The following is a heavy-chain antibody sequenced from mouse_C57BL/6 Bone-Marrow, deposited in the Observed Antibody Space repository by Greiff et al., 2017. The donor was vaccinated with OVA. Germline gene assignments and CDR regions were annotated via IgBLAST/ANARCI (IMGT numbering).Heavy chain of an antibody. CDR3: ARGGQLRPLYAMDY. CDR2: INPNNGGT. Sequence: VQLQQSGPELVKPGASVKIPCKASGYTFTDYNMDWVKQSHGKSLEWIGDINPNNGGTIYNQKFKGKATLTVDKSSSTAYMELRSLTSEDTAVYYCARGGQLRPLYAMDYWGQGTSVTVSS. J-gene: IGHJ4*01. V-gene: IGHV1-18*01. D-gene: IGHD3-2*02. CDR1: GYTFTDYN.